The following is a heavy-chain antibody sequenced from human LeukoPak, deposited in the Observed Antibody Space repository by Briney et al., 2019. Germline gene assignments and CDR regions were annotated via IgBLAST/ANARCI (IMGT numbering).Heavy chain of an antibody. CDR1: GFSLSTSGVG. Sequence: ESGPTLVNPTQTLTLTCTFSGFSLSTSGVGVGWIRQPPGKALEWLALIYWNDGKRYSPSLKSRLTITKDTSKNQVVLTMTNMDPVDTATYYCAHRTIVVVPAAIPVLDAFDIWGQGTMVTVSS. J-gene: IGHJ3*02. V-gene: IGHV2-5*01. CDR3: AHRTIVVVPAAIPVLDAFDI. CDR2: IYWNDGK. D-gene: IGHD2-2*01.